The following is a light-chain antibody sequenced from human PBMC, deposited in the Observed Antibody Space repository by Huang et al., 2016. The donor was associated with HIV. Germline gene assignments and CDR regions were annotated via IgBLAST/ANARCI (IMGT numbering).Light chain of an antibody. Sequence: EIVMTQSPATLSVSPGEGAALSCRASQRARSNLAWYQQKPGQAPRLLSYGASTRATGIPARFGGSGSETEFTLTISSLQSEDFAVYYCQQYNNCPLTFGGGTKVGIK. J-gene: IGKJ4*01. CDR3: QQYNNCPLT. V-gene: IGKV3D-15*01. CDR1: QRARSN. CDR2: GAS.